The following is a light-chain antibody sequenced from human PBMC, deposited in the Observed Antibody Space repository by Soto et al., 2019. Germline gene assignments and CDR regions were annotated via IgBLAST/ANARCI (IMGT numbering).Light chain of an antibody. CDR1: SSNIGGNY. CDR3: AAWDDSLSGYV. V-gene: IGLV1-47*02. CDR2: SNN. Sequence: QSVLTQPPSASGTPGQRVTISCSGSSSNIGGNYVYWYQQLPGTAPKLLIYSNNQRPSGVPDRSSGSKSGTSASLAISGLRSEDEADYYCAAWDDSLSGYVFGTGTKVTVL. J-gene: IGLJ1*01.